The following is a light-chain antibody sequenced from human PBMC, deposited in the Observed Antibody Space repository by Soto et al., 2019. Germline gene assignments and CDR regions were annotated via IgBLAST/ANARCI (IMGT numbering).Light chain of an antibody. CDR3: QQRSNWPGT. J-gene: IGKJ1*01. V-gene: IGKV3-11*01. Sequence: EIVLTQSPATLSLSPGERAPLSCRARQSVSSYLAWYQQKPGQAPRLLIYDASNRATGIPARFSGSGSGTDFTLTISSLEPEDFAVYYCQQRSNWPGTFGQGTKVDIK. CDR2: DAS. CDR1: QSVSSY.